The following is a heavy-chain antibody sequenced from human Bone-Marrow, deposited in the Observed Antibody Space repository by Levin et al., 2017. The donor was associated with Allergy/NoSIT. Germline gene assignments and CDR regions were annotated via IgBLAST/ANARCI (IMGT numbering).Heavy chain of an antibody. CDR3: AATPQSSGWYKIDS. CDR2: IVVGSDYT. D-gene: IGHD6-19*01. Sequence: AASVKVSCKTSGFTFTRSGVQWVRQARGQRLEWIGWIVVGSDYTKYAQNFQERVTITRDMTTGTVYMELSGLKSDDTAVYYCAATPQSSGWYKIDSWGQGTLVTVSS. CDR1: GFTFTRSG. J-gene: IGHJ4*02. V-gene: IGHV1-58*01.